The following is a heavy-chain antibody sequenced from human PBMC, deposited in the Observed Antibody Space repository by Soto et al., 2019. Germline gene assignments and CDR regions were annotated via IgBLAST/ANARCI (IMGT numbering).Heavy chain of an antibody. CDR3: ARSGGSYFLSYFDY. CDR1: GFTFSSYG. D-gene: IGHD1-26*01. Sequence: GGSLRLSCAASGFTFSSYGMHWVRQAPGKGLEWVAVIWYDGSNKYYADSVKGRFTISRDNSKNTLYLQMNSLRAEDTAVYYCARSGGSYFLSYFDYWGQGTLVTVSS. J-gene: IGHJ4*02. CDR2: IWYDGSNK. V-gene: IGHV3-33*01.